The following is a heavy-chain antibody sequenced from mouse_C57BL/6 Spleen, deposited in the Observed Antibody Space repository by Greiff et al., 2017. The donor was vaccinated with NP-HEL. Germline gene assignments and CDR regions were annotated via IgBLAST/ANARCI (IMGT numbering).Heavy chain of an antibody. CDR3: ARGNYDYDYFDY. Sequence: EVKLQESGPGMVKPSQSLSLTCTVTGYSITSGYDWHWIRHFPGNKLEWMGYISYSGSTNYNPSLKSRISITHDTSKNHFFLKLNSVTTEDTATYYCARGNYDYDYFDYWGQGTTLTVSS. D-gene: IGHD2-4*01. CDR1: GYSITSGYD. V-gene: IGHV3-1*01. CDR2: ISYSGST. J-gene: IGHJ2*01.